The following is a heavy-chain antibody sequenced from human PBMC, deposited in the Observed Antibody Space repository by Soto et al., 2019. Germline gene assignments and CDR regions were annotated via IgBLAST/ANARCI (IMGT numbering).Heavy chain of an antibody. J-gene: IGHJ4*02. V-gene: IGHV3-33*01. CDR1: GFTFSSYG. CDR3: ARDLGDSFDLDY. CDR2: IWYDGSNK. D-gene: IGHD3-16*01. Sequence: PGGSLRLSCAASGFTFSSYGMHWVRQAPGKGLEWVAVIWYDGSNKYYADSVKGRFTISRDNSKNTLYLQMNSLRAEDTAVYYCARDLGDSFDLDYWGQGTLVTVSS.